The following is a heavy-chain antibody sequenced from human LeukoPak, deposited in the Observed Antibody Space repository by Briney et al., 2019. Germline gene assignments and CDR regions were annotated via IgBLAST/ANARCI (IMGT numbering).Heavy chain of an antibody. CDR1: GFTFDKAW. CDR3: TTDPSDYGDYVGY. Sequence: GGALRLSCAASGFTFDKAWMTLGRQAPGEGVELGCRIKSKIHGGTIDYAAPVKGRFTISRDDSKNTLYLQMSSMKIEDTAVYYCTTDPSDYGDYVGYWGQGTLVTVSS. V-gene: IGHV3-15*01. CDR2: IKSKIHGGTI. J-gene: IGHJ4*02. D-gene: IGHD4-17*01.